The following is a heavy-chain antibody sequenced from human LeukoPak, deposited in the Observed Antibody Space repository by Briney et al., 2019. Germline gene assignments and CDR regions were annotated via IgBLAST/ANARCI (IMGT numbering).Heavy chain of an antibody. CDR2: INHSGST. V-gene: IGHV4-34*01. CDR3: PRGSKSYGYVY. Sequence: KPSETLSLTCAVYGGSFSAYYWSWIRQPPGKGLEWIGEINHSGSTNYNPSLKSRVTISVDTSKNQFSLKLTSVTAADTAVYYCPRGSKSYGYVYWGQGTLATVSS. CDR1: GGSFSAYY. J-gene: IGHJ4*02. D-gene: IGHD5-18*01.